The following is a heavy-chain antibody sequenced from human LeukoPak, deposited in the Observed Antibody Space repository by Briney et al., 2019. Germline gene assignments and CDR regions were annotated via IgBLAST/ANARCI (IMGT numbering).Heavy chain of an antibody. J-gene: IGHJ4*02. CDR2: IISSSSTI. V-gene: IGHV3-48*04. Sequence: PGGSLRLSCAASGFTFSSYSMNWVRQAPGKGLEWVSYIISSSSTIYYADSVKGRFTISRDNAKNSLYLQMNSLRAEDTAVYYCARVTYGDYEGVDYWGQGTLVTVSS. CDR3: ARVTYGDYEGVDY. CDR1: GFTFSSYS. D-gene: IGHD4-17*01.